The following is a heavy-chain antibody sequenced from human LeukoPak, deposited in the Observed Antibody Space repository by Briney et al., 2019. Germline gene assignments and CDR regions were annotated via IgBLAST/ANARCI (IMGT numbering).Heavy chain of an antibody. CDR2: INHSGST. V-gene: IGHV4-4*02. CDR1: GGSISSSNW. CDR3: ARGVRIAARRDYYYGMDV. D-gene: IGHD6-6*01. J-gene: IGHJ6*02. Sequence: SSETLSLTCAVSGGSISSSNWWSWVRQPPGKGLEWIGEINHSGSTNYNPSLKSRVTISVDTSKNQFSLKLSSVTAADTAVYYCARGVRIAARRDYYYGMDVWGQGTTVTVSS.